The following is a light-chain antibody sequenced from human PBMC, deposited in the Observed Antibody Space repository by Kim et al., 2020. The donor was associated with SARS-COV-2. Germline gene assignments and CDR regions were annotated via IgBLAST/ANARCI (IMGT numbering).Light chain of an antibody. CDR1: QSISGW. Sequence: SASVGDRVTITCRASQSISGWLAWYQQKPGKAPKFLIYDSSNLESGVPLRFSGSGSGTEFTLTISSLQPDDFATYFSQQYQSYPYTFGQGTKLEI. J-gene: IGKJ2*01. CDR2: DSS. V-gene: IGKV1-5*01. CDR3: QQYQSYPYT.